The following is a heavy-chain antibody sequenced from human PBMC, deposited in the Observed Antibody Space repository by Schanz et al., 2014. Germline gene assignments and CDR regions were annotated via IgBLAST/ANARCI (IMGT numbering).Heavy chain of an antibody. CDR2: ISPILGIA. CDR3: AGTYCSSTSCYTGYYYMDV. J-gene: IGHJ6*03. Sequence: QVQLVQSGGEMKKPGASVKVSCKASGYTFTSYGISWVRQAPGQGLEWMGWISPILGIANCAQNFQGRVTITADKSTSTAYMELTSLRSEDTAVYYCAGTYCSSTSCYTGYYYMDVWGKGTTVTVSS. D-gene: IGHD2-2*02. V-gene: IGHV1-69*10. CDR1: GYTFTSYG.